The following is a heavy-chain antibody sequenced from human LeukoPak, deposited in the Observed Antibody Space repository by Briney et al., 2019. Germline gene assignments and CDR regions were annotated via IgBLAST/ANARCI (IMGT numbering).Heavy chain of an antibody. CDR2: INPSGGST. CDR1: GYTFTSYY. V-gene: IGHV1-46*01. Sequence: GASVKVSCTASGYTFTSYYMHWVRQAPGQGLEWMGIINPSGGSTSYAQKFQGRVTMTRDTSTSTVYMELSSLRSEGTAVYYCATELYCSGGSCYPGRYWYFDLWGRGTLVTVSS. CDR3: ATELYCSGGSCYPGRYWYFDL. J-gene: IGHJ2*01. D-gene: IGHD2-15*01.